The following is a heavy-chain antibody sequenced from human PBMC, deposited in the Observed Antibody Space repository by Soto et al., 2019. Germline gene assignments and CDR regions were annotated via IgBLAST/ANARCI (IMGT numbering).Heavy chain of an antibody. D-gene: IGHD6-6*01. CDR3: ARTSRFDY. J-gene: IGHJ4*02. V-gene: IGHV4-34*01. CDR2: IKHSGST. CDR1: GGSFSGYY. Sequence: QVQLQQWGAGLLKPSETLSLTCAVYGGSFSGYYWSWVRQPPGKGLEWIGEIKHSGSTKYNPSLKSRGTIAVDTSKSQFALKLSSVTAADTAVYYCARTSRFDYWGQGTLVTVSS.